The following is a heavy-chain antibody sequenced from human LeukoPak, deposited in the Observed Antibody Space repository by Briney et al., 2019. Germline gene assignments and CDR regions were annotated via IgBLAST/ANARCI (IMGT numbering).Heavy chain of an antibody. V-gene: IGHV4-30-4*01. J-gene: IGHJ4*02. Sequence: SQTLSLTCTVSGGSISSGDYYWSWIRQPPGKSLEWIGYIYYSGSTYYNPSLKSRVTISVDTSKNQFSLKLSSVTAADTAVYYCARDLLNEGNHLDYWDQGTLVTVSS. CDR1: GGSISSGDYY. D-gene: IGHD4-23*01. CDR2: IYYSGST. CDR3: ARDLLNEGNHLDY.